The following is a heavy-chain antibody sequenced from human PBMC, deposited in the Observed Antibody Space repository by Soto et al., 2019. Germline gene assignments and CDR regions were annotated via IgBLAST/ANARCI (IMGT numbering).Heavy chain of an antibody. V-gene: IGHV3-48*01. D-gene: IGHD4-17*01. CDR2: ISSSSSTI. CDR1: GFTFSSYS. Sequence: EVQLVESGGGLVQPGGSLRLSCAASGFTFSSYSMNWVRQAPGKGLEWVSYISSSSSTIYYADSVKGRFTISRDNAKNPLYLQMNSLRAEDTAVYYCAGNLNYGLFDYWGQGTLVTVSS. CDR3: AGNLNYGLFDY. J-gene: IGHJ4*02.